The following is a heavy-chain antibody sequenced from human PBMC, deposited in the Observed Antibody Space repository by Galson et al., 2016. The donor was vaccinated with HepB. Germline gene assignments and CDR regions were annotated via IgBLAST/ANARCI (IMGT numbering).Heavy chain of an antibody. CDR2: VRWNSGSI. Sequence: SLRLSCAASGSSIDDYAMHWVQQAPGKGLEWVSGVRWNSGSIGYADSVKGRFTISRDNAKNSLYLQMNSLRAEDTALYYCAKDTVSASLNGMDVWGQGTTVTVSS. CDR1: GSSIDDYA. CDR3: AKDTVSASLNGMDV. J-gene: IGHJ6*02. V-gene: IGHV3-9*01. D-gene: IGHD5/OR15-5a*01.